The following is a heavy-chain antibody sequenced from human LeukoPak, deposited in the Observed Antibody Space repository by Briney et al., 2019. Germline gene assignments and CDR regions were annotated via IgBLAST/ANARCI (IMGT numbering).Heavy chain of an antibody. J-gene: IGHJ5*02. CDR2: IYHSGTT. D-gene: IGHD6-13*01. CDR1: GGSISSNNW. Sequence: PSETLSLTCAVSGGSISSNNWWSWVRQPPGKGLEWIGEIYHSGTTNYNPSLKGRVTISVDKSKNQFSLKLTSVTAADTALYYCARDWGAAAGKWFDPWGQGTLVTVSS. V-gene: IGHV4-4*02. CDR3: ARDWGAAAGKWFDP.